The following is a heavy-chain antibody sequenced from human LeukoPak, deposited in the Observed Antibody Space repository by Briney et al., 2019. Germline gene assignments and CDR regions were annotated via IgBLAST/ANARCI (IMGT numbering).Heavy chain of an antibody. CDR2: IYYSGST. Sequence: SETLSLTCTVSGGSVSSYYWTWIRQPPGKGLEWIGYIYYSGSTYYNPSLKSRVTISVDTSKNQFSLKLSSVTAADTAVYYCARSPITFGGVIDKYDDYWGQGTLVTVSS. D-gene: IGHD3-16*02. V-gene: IGHV4-59*08. J-gene: IGHJ4*02. CDR3: ARSPITFGGVIDKYDDY. CDR1: GGSVSSYY.